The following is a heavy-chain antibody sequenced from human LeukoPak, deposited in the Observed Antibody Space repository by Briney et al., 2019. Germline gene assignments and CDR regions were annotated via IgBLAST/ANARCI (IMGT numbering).Heavy chain of an antibody. CDR1: GFTFSSYA. V-gene: IGHV3-30*04. J-gene: IGHJ4*02. CDR3: ARSALLWFGELPYYFDY. D-gene: IGHD3-10*01. Sequence: GGSLRLCCAASGFTFSSYAMHWVRQAPGKGLEWVAVISYDGSNKYYADSVKGRFTISRDNSKNTLYLQMNSLRAEDTAVYHCARSALLWFGELPYYFDYWGQGTLVTVSS. CDR2: ISYDGSNK.